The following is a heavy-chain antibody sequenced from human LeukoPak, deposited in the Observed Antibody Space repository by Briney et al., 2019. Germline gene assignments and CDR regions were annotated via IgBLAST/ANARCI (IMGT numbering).Heavy chain of an antibody. V-gene: IGHV3-7*01. CDR2: IKQNGSEK. CDR1: GFTFSSYW. Sequence: GGSLRLSCAASGFTFSSYWMSWVRQAPGKGLEWVANIKQNGSEKYYVDSVKGRFTISRDNAKNSLYLQMNSLRAEDTAVYYCARVHYNYYMDVWGKGTTVTVSS. J-gene: IGHJ6*03. CDR3: ARVHYNYYMDV.